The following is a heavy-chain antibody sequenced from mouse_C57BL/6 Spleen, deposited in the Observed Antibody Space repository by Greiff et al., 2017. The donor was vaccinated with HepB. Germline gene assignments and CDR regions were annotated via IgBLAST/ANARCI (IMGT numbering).Heavy chain of an antibody. CDR3: ARSLAYSKGDY. J-gene: IGHJ4*01. D-gene: IGHD2-10*01. CDR2: IDPSDSYT. V-gene: IGHV1-50*01. Sequence: QVQLQQPGAELVKPGASVKLSCKASGYTFTSYWMQWVKQRPGQGLEWIGEIDPSDSYTNCNQKFKGKATLTVDTSSSTAYMQLSSLTSEDSAVYYCARSLAYSKGDYWGQGTSVTVSS. CDR1: GYTFTSYW.